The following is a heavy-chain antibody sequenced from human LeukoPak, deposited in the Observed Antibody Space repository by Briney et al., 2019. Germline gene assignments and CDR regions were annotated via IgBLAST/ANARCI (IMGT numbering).Heavy chain of an antibody. CDR3: ARGATDVTRWFDP. Sequence: GGSLRLSCAASGFTFNTYSMSWVRQAPGKGLEWVSIISRASESIFYADSVKGRFTISRDNAKNSLYLQMNGLRAEDTAVYYCARGATDVTRWFDPWAREPGSPSPQ. J-gene: IGHJ5*02. D-gene: IGHD1-1*01. CDR2: ISRASESI. CDR1: GFTFNTYS. V-gene: IGHV3-21*01.